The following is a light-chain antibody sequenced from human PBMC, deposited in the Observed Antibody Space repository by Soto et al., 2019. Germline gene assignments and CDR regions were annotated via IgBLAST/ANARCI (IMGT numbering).Light chain of an antibody. V-gene: IGKV3-15*01. J-gene: IGKJ2*01. Sequence: VMTQSPATLSVSPGERATLSCRASQSVSSNLAWYQQKPGQAPRLLIYDASTRATGIPTRFSGSGSGTEFTLTISSLQSEDFAVYYCQQYNNWPPYTFGQGTKLEIK. CDR2: DAS. CDR1: QSVSSN. CDR3: QQYNNWPPYT.